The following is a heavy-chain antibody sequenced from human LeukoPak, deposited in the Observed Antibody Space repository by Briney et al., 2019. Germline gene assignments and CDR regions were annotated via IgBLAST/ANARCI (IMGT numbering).Heavy chain of an antibody. Sequence: PWGSLRPSYAASGFTFSSYWMSWVRQAPGKGLEWVANIKQDGSEKYYVDSVKGRFTISRDNAKNSLYLQTNSLRAEDTAVYYCAIDGYCSSTSCYHIFDYWGQGTLVTVSS. J-gene: IGHJ4*02. D-gene: IGHD2-2*03. CDR3: AIDGYCSSTSCYHIFDY. CDR1: GFTFSSYW. V-gene: IGHV3-7*01. CDR2: IKQDGSEK.